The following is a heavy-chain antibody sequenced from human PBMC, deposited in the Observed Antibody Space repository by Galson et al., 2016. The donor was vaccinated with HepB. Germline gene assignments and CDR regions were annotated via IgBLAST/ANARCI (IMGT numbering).Heavy chain of an antibody. CDR3: ARRVNFPPSYTGTYYSGYFDY. D-gene: IGHD1-26*01. CDR1: GGSIITNNW. V-gene: IGHV4-4*02. Sequence: SETLSLTCAVSGGSIITNNWWTWVRQPPGKGLEWIGEIYRTGSTYYNQSLKSRVTISVDTSKNHFSLKLSPVTAADTAVYYCARRVNFPPSYTGTYYSGYFDYWGQGTVVTVSS. J-gene: IGHJ4*02. CDR2: IYRTGST.